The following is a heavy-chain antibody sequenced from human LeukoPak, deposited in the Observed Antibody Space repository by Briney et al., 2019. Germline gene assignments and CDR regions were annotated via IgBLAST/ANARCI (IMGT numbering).Heavy chain of an antibody. CDR3: AXXXXXRWYNYYYYYMDV. D-gene: IGHD4-23*01. CDR1: GGSFSGYY. V-gene: IGHV4-34*01. Sequence: SETLSLTCAVYGGSFSGYYWSWIRQPPGKGLEWIGEINHSGSTNYNPSLKSRVTISVDTSKNQFSLKLSSVTAADTAVYYCAXXXXXRWYNYYYYYMDVWGKGTTVTVSS. J-gene: IGHJ6*03. CDR2: INHSGST.